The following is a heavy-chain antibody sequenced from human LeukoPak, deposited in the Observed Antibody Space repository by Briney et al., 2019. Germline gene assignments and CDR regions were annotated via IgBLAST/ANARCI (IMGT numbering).Heavy chain of an antibody. D-gene: IGHD7-27*01. V-gene: IGHV3-7*04. Sequence: GGSLRLSCAASGFTFSSHWMNWVRQAPGKGLEWVANINQDGSEKYYVDSVKGRFTISRDNAKNSLFLQMNSLRAEDTAVYYCARNWGHFDFWGQGTLVTVSS. CDR2: INQDGSEK. J-gene: IGHJ4*02. CDR1: GFTFSSHW. CDR3: ARNWGHFDF.